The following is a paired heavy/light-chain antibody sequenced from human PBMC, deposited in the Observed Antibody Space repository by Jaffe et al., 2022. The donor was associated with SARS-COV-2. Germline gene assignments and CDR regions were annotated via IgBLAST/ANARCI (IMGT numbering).Light chain of an antibody. J-gene: IGLJ3*02. CDR2: DVT. Sequence: QSALTQPRSVSGSPGQSVAISCTGTSSDVGGYNYVSWYQQHPGKAPKLMIYDVTQRPSGVPDRFSGSKSGNTASLTISGLQAEDEADYYCCSHAGSYSHWVFGGGTKLTVL. CDR3: CSHAGSYSHWV. CDR1: SSDVGGYNY. V-gene: IGLV2-11*01.
Heavy chain of an antibody. CDR2: ISRSGDNI. V-gene: IGHV3-48*03. Sequence: EVQLVESGGGSAQPGGSLRLSCAASGFTFSNYEMNWVRQAPGKGLEWLSYISRSGDNIDYADSVKGRFTVSRDKAKNSLDLQMSSLRVEDTAVYYCARERTTSGFDCWGQGTLVTVSS. CDR1: GFTFSNYE. CDR3: ARERTTSGFDC. D-gene: IGHD6-6*01. J-gene: IGHJ4*02.